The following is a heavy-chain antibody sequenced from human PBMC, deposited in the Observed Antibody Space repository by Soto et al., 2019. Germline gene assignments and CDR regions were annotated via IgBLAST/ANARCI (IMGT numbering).Heavy chain of an antibody. J-gene: IGHJ6*02. CDR1: GFTFSSYA. V-gene: IGHV3-23*01. CDR2: ISGSGGST. Sequence: GSLRLSCAASGFTFSSYAMSWVRQAPGKGLEWVSAISGSGGSTYYADSVKGRFTISRDNSKNTLYLQMNSLRAEYTAVYYCAKQVGKSGSYTVPYYYYGMDVWGQGTTVTVSS. D-gene: IGHD1-26*01. CDR3: AKQVGKSGSYTVPYYYYGMDV.